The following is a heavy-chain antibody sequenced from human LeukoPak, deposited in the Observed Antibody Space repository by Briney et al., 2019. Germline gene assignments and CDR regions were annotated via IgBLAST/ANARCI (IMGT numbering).Heavy chain of an antibody. CDR1: GFTFSNLW. CDR3: ATSTAAAGTD. CDR2: IKQDGSEK. D-gene: IGHD6-13*01. Sequence: GGSLRLSCAASGFTFSNLWMSWVRQAPGKGLKWVANIKQDGSEKYYVDSVKGRFTISRDNAQNSLYLQMNSLRAEDTAIYYCATSTAAAGTDWGQGTLVAVSS. V-gene: IGHV3-7*03. J-gene: IGHJ4*02.